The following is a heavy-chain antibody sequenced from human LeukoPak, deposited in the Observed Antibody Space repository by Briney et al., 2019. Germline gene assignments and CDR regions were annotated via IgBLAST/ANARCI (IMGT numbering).Heavy chain of an antibody. J-gene: IGHJ4*02. D-gene: IGHD3-22*01. CDR1: GYTFNSYG. CDR3: VRSHGSGYYSRTLDY. CDR2: ISAYNGNR. V-gene: IGHV1-18*01. Sequence: ASVKVSCKASGYTFNSYGFSWVRQAPGQGLEWMGWISAYNGNRNYAQKLQGRVTMTTDTSTSTAYMELRSLRSDDTAVYYWVRSHGSGYYSRTLDYWGQGTLVTVSS.